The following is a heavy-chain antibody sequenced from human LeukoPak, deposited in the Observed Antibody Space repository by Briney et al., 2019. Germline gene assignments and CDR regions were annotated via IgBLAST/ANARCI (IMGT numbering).Heavy chain of an antibody. CDR2: IDSGGST. CDR3: ARYYYDSSGYPYYFDN. Sequence: VGSLRLSRAASGFIVSNNYMSWVRDAPGKGLECVSVIDSGGSTYYADSVKGPFTISRDNSNITVYLQMNSLRAEDTAVYYCARYYYDSSGYPYYFDNWGQGTLVTVSS. D-gene: IGHD3-22*01. V-gene: IGHV3-53*01. J-gene: IGHJ4*02. CDR1: GFIVSNNY.